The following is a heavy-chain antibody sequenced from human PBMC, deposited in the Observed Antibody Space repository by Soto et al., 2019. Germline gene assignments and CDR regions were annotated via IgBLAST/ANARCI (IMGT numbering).Heavy chain of an antibody. V-gene: IGHV2-5*02. Sequence: ESGPTLVKPTQTLTLTCTFSGFSLSASGVGVGWIRQPPGKALEWLAIIYWDDAKHYSPSLKSSLTITKDTSKNQVVLTMTNMDPVETAPNYCAHKGGGDRILDYWGQGTLVTVSS. J-gene: IGHJ4*02. CDR1: GFSLSASGVG. CDR3: AHKGGGDRILDY. CDR2: IYWDDAK. D-gene: IGHD3-16*01.